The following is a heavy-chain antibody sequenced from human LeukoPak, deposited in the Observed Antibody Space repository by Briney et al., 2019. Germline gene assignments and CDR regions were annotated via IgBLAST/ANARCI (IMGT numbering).Heavy chain of an antibody. Sequence: ASVTVSCTSFGYTFTSNYMHWVRQAPGQGPEWMGVISPSGASTTYAQTFQGRVTLTRDTSTSTVYMDLSSLRSEDTAVYYCARDLSHRYYHSTGYAFDYWGQGTLVTVSS. V-gene: IGHV1-46*01. CDR2: ISPSGAST. CDR1: GYTFTSNY. CDR3: ARDLSHRYYHSTGYAFDY. D-gene: IGHD3-22*01. J-gene: IGHJ4*02.